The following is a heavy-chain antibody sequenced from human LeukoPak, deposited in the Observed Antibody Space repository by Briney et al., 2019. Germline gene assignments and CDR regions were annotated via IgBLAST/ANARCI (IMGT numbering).Heavy chain of an antibody. V-gene: IGHV3-7*04. D-gene: IGHD5-12*01. CDR3: ARASGYDSYYYYYYMDV. J-gene: IGHJ6*03. Sequence: PGGSLRLSCAASGFTFITYWMSWVRQAPGKGLEWVANIKQDGSDKYYVDSVKGRFTISRDNAKSSLYLQMNSLRAEDTAVYYCARASGYDSYYYYYYMDVWGKGTTVTISS. CDR2: IKQDGSDK. CDR1: GFTFITYW.